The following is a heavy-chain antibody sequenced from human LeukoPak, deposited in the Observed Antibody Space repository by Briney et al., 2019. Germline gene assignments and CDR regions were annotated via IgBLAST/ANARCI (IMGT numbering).Heavy chain of an antibody. Sequence: PGGSLRLSCAASGFTFSQYGIHWVREVPGKGLEWVSFISGNGRGTYYAVSVKGRFTVSRDNSKNSVSLEMSSLRTEDSAVYYCARDLWEASTGTRDYFYGIAVWGQGTTVTVSS. CDR1: GFTFSQYG. V-gene: IGHV3-43*02. CDR2: ISGNGRGT. CDR3: ARDLWEASTGTRDYFYGIAV. J-gene: IGHJ6*02. D-gene: IGHD1-1*01.